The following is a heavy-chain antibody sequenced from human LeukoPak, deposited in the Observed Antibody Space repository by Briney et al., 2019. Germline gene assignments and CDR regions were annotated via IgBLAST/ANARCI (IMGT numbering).Heavy chain of an antibody. J-gene: IGHJ5*02. V-gene: IGHV3-15*04. CDR2: IESKTDGGTT. CDR3: TTSWVGSDP. D-gene: IGHD5-12*01. CDR1: GFTFSNAW. Sequence: PGGSLRLSCAASGFTFSNAWMSWVRQAPGKGLEWVGRIESKTDGGTTDYAAPVKGRFTISRDDSKNTLYLQMNSLKTEDTAVYYCTTSWVGSDPWGQGTLVTVSS.